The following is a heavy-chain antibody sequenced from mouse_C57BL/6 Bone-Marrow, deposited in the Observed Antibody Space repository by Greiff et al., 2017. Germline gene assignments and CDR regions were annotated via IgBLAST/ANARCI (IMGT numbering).Heavy chain of an antibody. Sequence: EVMLVESGGDLVKPGGSLKLSCAASGFTFSSYGMSWVRPTPDKRLEWVATISSGGSYTYYPDSLKGRFTLSRDNAKNTVYMQMSSLKSEDTAMYYCARQRGDYGSLFAYWGQGTLVTVSA. D-gene: IGHD1-1*01. CDR2: ISSGGSYT. J-gene: IGHJ3*01. CDR1: GFTFSSYG. V-gene: IGHV5-6*01. CDR3: ARQRGDYGSLFAY.